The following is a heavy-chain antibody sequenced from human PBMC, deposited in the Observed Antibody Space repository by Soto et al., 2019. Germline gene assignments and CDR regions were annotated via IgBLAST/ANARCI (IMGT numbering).Heavy chain of an antibody. J-gene: IGHJ5*02. D-gene: IGHD2-21*02. CDR2: IIPIFGTA. CDR3: ARVGGGPGYCGDDCYPNWFDP. V-gene: IGHV1-69*01. CDR1: GGTFSSYA. Sequence: QVQLVQSGAEVKKPGSSVKVSCKASGGTFSSYAISWVRQAPGQGLEWMGGIIPIFGTANYAQKFQGRVTITTDESTSTAYMELSNLRSEDTAGYYCARVGGGPGYCGDDCYPNWFDPWGQGTLVTVSS.